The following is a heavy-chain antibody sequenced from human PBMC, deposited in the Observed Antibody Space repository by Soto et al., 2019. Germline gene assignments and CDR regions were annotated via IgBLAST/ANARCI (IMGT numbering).Heavy chain of an antibody. J-gene: IGHJ4*02. CDR1: GGSISSYY. Sequence: ETLSLTCTVSGGSISSYYWSWIRQPPGKGLEWIGYIYYSGSTNYNPSLKSRVTISVDTSKNQFSLKLSSVTAADTAVYYCARHSTYYDILTGYYPLYYFDYWGQGTLVTVSS. CDR3: ARHSTYYDILTGYYPLYYFDY. V-gene: IGHV4-59*08. CDR2: IYYSGST. D-gene: IGHD3-9*01.